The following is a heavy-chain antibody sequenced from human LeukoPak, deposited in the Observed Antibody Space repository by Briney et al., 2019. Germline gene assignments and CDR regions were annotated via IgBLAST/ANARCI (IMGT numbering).Heavy chain of an antibody. CDR1: GLTVSSNF. D-gene: IGHD6-25*01. CDR3: ARETTGYPYYFDY. V-gene: IGHV3-53*01. Sequence: GGSLILSCAASGLTVSSNFMSWVRQAPGKGLEWVSLIYSGGSTYYADSVKGRFTISRDNSKNTLYLQMNGLRAEDTAVYYCARETTGYPYYFDYWGQGTLVTVSS. J-gene: IGHJ4*02. CDR2: IYSGGST.